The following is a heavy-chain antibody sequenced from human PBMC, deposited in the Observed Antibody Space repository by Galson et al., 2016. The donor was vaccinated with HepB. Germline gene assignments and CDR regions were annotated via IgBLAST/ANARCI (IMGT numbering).Heavy chain of an antibody. J-gene: IGHJ4*02. CDR1: GGSLGSYS. D-gene: IGHD2-15*01. Sequence: SETLSLTCVVSGGSLGSYSWTWIRQAPGKGLEWIGEGNYVKDTMYSPTLKSRVTISIDTAKNQFSLKLKSVSAADTAVYYCARGLGGARVRYFDYWGQGALVTVSS. V-gene: IGHV4-34*01. CDR3: ARGLGGARVRYFDY. CDR2: GNYVKDT.